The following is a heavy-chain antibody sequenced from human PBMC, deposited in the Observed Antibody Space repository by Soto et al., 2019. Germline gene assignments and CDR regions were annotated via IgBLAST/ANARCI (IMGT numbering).Heavy chain of an antibody. CDR1: RFSFSDYA. D-gene: IGHD2-15*01. CDR3: VRYLVRGTPPFDY. V-gene: IGHV3-30-3*01. Sequence: QVQLVESGGGVVQPGGSLRLSCAASRFSFSDYAMHWVRQAPGKGLEWVAVISNDGNRKYYADSVKGRFTISRDNSKDTLYLQMNGLRPEDTAVFYCVRYLVRGTPPFDYWGQGALVTVSS. J-gene: IGHJ4*02. CDR2: ISNDGNRK.